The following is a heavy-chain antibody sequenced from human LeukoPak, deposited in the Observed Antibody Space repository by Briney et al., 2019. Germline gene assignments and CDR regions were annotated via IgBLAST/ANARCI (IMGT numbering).Heavy chain of an antibody. CDR1: GFTVSSNY. CDR2: IYSGGST. CDR3: ASSSSSNQYYYYGMDV. Sequence: GGSLRLSCAASGFTVSSNYMSWVRQAPGKGLEWVSVIYSGGSTYYADSVKGRFTISRDNSKNTLYLQMNSLRGEDTAVYYCASSSSSNQYYYYGMDVWGQGTTVTVSS. V-gene: IGHV3-53*01. J-gene: IGHJ6*02. D-gene: IGHD6-13*01.